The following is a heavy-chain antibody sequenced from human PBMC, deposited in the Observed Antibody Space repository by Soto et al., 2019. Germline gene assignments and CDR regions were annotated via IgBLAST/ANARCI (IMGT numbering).Heavy chain of an antibody. V-gene: IGHV4-30-4*08. Sequence: SSETLSLTCTVLGGSISSDYYHWTWIRQSPGKGLEWIGYIHHSGSILYNPSLKSRLTISVDTSKNQFSLHLTSVTAADTAVYFCASEDDGGDSLDVWGQGTTVTVSS. CDR2: IHHSGSI. CDR3: ASEDDGGDSLDV. J-gene: IGHJ6*02. D-gene: IGHD2-21*02. CDR1: GGSISSDYYH.